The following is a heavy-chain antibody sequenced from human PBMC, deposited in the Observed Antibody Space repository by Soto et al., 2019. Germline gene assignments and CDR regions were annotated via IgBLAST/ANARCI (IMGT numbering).Heavy chain of an antibody. Sequence: ASVKVSCKASGYTFTGYYMHWVRQAPGQGLEWMGWINPNSGGTNYAQKFQGWVTMTRDTSISTAYMELSRLRSDDTAVYYCARDFGSGSSSPQPLDYWGQGTRVTV. CDR1: GYTFTGYY. CDR3: ARDFGSGSSSPQPLDY. J-gene: IGHJ4*02. V-gene: IGHV1-2*04. CDR2: INPNSGGT. D-gene: IGHD1-26*01.